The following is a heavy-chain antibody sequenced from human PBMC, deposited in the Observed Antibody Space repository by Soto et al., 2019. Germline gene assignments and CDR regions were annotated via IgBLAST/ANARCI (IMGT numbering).Heavy chain of an antibody. J-gene: IGHJ2*01. CDR3: ARESHDILTGPPWVWYFDI. V-gene: IGHV4-34*01. Sequence: QVQLQQWGAGPLRPLETLSLTCGVSGGSFSGYYWAWIRQSPGKGLEWIGEINDRGSINYNPSLKSRVSISVDTSKNHYSLNLRSVTAADTAVYYCARESHDILTGPPWVWYFDIWVRRTLVTV. D-gene: IGHD3-9*01. CDR2: INDRGSI. CDR1: GGSFSGYY.